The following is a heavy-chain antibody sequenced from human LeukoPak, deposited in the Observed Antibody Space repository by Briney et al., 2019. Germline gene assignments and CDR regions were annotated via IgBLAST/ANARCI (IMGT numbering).Heavy chain of an antibody. Sequence: WASVKVSCKASGGTFSSYAISWVRQAPGQGLEWMGGIIPIFGTANYAQKFQGRVTITADKSTSTAYMELSSLRSEDTAVYYCASRRRSYDFWSGDAFDIWGQGTMVTVSS. J-gene: IGHJ3*02. CDR1: GGTFSSYA. CDR2: IIPIFGTA. D-gene: IGHD3-3*01. V-gene: IGHV1-69*06. CDR3: ASRRRSYDFWSGDAFDI.